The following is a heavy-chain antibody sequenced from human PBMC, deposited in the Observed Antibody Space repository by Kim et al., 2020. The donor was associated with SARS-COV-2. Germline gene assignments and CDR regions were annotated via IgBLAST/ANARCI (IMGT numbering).Heavy chain of an antibody. J-gene: IGHJ4*02. V-gene: IGHV3-30*07. D-gene: IGHD1-26*01. Sequence: ADSVKGQFTISRDNSKNTLYLQMNSLRAEDTAVYYCARANSGSYWGYFDYWGQGTLVTVSS. CDR3: ARANSGSYWGYFDY.